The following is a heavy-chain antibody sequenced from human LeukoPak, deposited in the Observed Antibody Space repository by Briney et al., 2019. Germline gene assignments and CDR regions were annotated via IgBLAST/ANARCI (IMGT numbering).Heavy chain of an antibody. D-gene: IGHD6-13*01. CDR3: ASGPFSSWYKVLDY. J-gene: IGHJ4*02. CDR2: INHSGSA. V-gene: IGHV4-34*01. Sequence: SETLSLTCAVYGGSLSGYYWSWIRQPPGKGLEWIGEINHSGSANYNPSLKSRVTISVDTSKNQFSLKLSSVTAADTAVYYCASGPFSSWYKVLDYWGQGTLVTVSS. CDR1: GGSLSGYY.